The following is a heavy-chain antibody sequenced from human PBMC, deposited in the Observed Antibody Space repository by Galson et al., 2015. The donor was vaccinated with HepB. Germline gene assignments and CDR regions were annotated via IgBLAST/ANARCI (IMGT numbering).Heavy chain of an antibody. D-gene: IGHD1-26*01. J-gene: IGHJ6*02. CDR1: GFNVSSNY. CDR3: ARGPFGIVDGMGV. CDR2: IYGGGST. V-gene: IGHV3-53*01. Sequence: SLRLSCAASGFNVSSNYMSWVRQAPGKGLEWVSVIYGGGSTYYADSVRGRFTISRDNSKNTLYFQMNSLRADDTAVYYCARGPFGIVDGMGVWGQGTTVTVSS.